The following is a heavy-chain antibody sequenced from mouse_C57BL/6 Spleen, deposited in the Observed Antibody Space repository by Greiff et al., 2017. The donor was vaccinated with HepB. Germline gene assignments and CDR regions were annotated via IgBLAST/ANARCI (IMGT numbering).Heavy chain of an antibody. D-gene: IGHD1-1*01. CDR3: ARGDYYYGSSPSNYFDY. Sequence: QVQLQQPGAELVRPGSSVKLSCKASGYTFTSYWMDWVKQRPGQGLEWIGNIYPSDSETHYNQKFKDKATLTVDKSSSTAYMQLSSLTSEDSAVYYCARGDYYYGSSPSNYFDYWGQGTTLTVSS. CDR1: GYTFTSYW. J-gene: IGHJ2*01. CDR2: IYPSDSET. V-gene: IGHV1-61*01.